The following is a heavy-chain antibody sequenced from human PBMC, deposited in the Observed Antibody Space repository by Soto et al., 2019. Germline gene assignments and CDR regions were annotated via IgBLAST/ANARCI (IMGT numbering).Heavy chain of an antibody. CDR2: IFDSGST. V-gene: IGHV4-59*01. CDR3: ARGGPSSKWLDP. J-gene: IGHJ5*02. Sequence: SETLSLTCTVSGGSISNYYWSWTRQPPGKGLEWIGYIFDSGSTNYNPSLKSRVTISVDTSKNQFSLKLTSLTATDTAVYYCARGGPSSKWLDPWGQGTLVTVSS. CDR1: GGSISNYY.